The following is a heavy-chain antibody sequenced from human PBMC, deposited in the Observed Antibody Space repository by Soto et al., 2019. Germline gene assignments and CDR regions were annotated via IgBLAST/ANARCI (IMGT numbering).Heavy chain of an antibody. CDR3: AGGVATLLA. V-gene: IGHV3-74*01. D-gene: IGHD5-12*01. CDR1: GFTFSTYW. Sequence: VQLVESGGGLVQPGGALRLSCAASGFTFSTYWMHWVRQVPGKGLVWVSRINSDGSTTSYADSVKGRFTISRDNAKNTLFLQMNSLRAEDTAVYYCAGGVATLLAWGQGTLVTVSS. CDR2: INSDGSTT. J-gene: IGHJ5*02.